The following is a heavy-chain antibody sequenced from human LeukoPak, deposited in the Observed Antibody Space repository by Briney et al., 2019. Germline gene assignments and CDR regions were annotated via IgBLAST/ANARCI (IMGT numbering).Heavy chain of an antibody. D-gene: IGHD3-3*01. J-gene: IGHJ4*02. V-gene: IGHV1-18*01. CDR2: ISAYNGNT. CDR3: AREVIMTRSFVY. Sequence: ASVKVSCKASGYTFTSYDINWVRQAPGQGLEWMGWISAYNGNTNYAQKLQGRVTMTTDTSTSTAYMELRSLRSDDTAVYYCAREVIMTRSFVYWGQGTLVTVSS. CDR1: GYTFTSYD.